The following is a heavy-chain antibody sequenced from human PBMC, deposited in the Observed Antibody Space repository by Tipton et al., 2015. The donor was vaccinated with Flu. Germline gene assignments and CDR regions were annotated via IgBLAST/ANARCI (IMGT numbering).Heavy chain of an antibody. CDR1: GGSISSASDY. J-gene: IGHJ4*02. Sequence: TLSLTCTVSGGSISSASDYLGWVRQTPGKGLEWIGNIHYRGKTYYNMPHKSLVTISPDSPKSHLSLRLTSVTATDTALYYSGTVSSFESVFDSRRQGTQFTVSS. V-gene: IGHV4-39*07. D-gene: IGHD3-3*02. CDR3: GTVSSFESVFDS. CDR2: IHYRGKT.